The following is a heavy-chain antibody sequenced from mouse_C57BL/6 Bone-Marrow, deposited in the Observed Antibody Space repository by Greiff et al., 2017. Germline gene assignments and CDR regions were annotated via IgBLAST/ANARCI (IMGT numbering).Heavy chain of an antibody. CDR1: GYSFTGYY. J-gene: IGHJ1*03. Sequence: VKLKESGPELVKPGASVKISCKASGYSFTGYYMNWVKQSPEKSLEWIGEITPSTGGTTYNQKFKAKATLTVDKSSSTAYMQLSSLTSEDSAVYYCARGGFPYYYGSRPSYWYFDVWGTGTTVTVSS. V-gene: IGHV1-42*01. CDR3: ARGGFPYYYGSRPSYWYFDV. D-gene: IGHD1-1*01. CDR2: ITPSTGGT.